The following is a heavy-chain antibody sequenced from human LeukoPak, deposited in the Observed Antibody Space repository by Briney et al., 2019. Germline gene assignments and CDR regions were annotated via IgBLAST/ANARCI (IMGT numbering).Heavy chain of an antibody. V-gene: IGHV3-30*01. CDR2: TSSEGDKT. D-gene: IGHD3-16*01. CDR3: AGDSTYYYVGGSSGPHYFDY. Sequence: GGSLRLSCAASGFTFSTYGMHWLRQAPGKGLECVALTSSEGDKTSYAGSVKGRFTISRDNSKNTLYLQLNSLRDEDTAVYYFAGDSTYYYVGGSSGPHYFDYWGQGTLVTVSS. J-gene: IGHJ4*02. CDR1: GFTFSTYG.